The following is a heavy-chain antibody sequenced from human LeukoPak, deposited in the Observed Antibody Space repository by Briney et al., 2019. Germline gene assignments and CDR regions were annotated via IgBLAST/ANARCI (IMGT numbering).Heavy chain of an antibody. Sequence: PSETLSLTCAVYGGSFSGYYWSWIRQPPGKGLEWIGEINHSGSTNYNPSLKSRVTISVDTSKNQFSLKLSSVTAADTAVYYCARGYCSRTSCQLYSHHWGQGTLVTVSS. CDR3: ARGYCSRTSCQLYSHH. J-gene: IGHJ1*01. CDR1: GGSFSGYY. V-gene: IGHV4-34*01. CDR2: INHSGST. D-gene: IGHD2-2*01.